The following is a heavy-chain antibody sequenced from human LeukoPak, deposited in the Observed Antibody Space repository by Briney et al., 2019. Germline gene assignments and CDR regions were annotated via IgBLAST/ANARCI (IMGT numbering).Heavy chain of an antibody. V-gene: IGHV4-31*03. CDR1: GASISSGGYY. D-gene: IGHD6-13*01. Sequence: SQTLSLTCTVSGASISSGGYYWSWIRQYPGKGLEWIGCIYDSGSTFYTPSLKSRVSISIDTSKNQFSLRVISVTAADTAVYFCARNTGIAAVGNPSYYFYYYMDVWGKGTTVTVSS. CDR3: ARNTGIAAVGNPSYYFYYYMDV. J-gene: IGHJ6*03. CDR2: IYDSGST.